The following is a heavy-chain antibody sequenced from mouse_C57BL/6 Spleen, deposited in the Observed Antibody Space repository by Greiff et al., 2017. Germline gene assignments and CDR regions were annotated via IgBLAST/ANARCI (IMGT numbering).Heavy chain of an antibody. V-gene: IGHV3-6*01. Sequence: DVKLQESGPGLVKPSQSLSLTCSVTGYSITSGYYWNWIRQFPGNKLEWMGYISYDGSNNYNPSLKNRISITRDTSNNQFFLKLNSVTTEDTATYYCARDHYGSSAWYFDVWGTGTTVTVSS. J-gene: IGHJ1*03. CDR2: ISYDGSN. D-gene: IGHD1-1*01. CDR1: GYSITSGYY. CDR3: ARDHYGSSAWYFDV.